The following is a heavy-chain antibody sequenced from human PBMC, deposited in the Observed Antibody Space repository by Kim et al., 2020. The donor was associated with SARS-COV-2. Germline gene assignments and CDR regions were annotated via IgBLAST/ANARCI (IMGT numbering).Heavy chain of an antibody. CDR3: AKDHSNWGWD. V-gene: IGHV3-23*01. CDR2: IRRNVDNT. D-gene: IGHD7-27*01. J-gene: IGHJ4*02. CDR1: GFTFSNYA. Sequence: GGSLRLSCAASGFTFSNYAMTWVRQAPGKGLEWVSTIRRNVDNTYYTDSVKGRFTISRDNAKSTLYLQMNSLRAEDTAMYYCAKDHSNWGWDWGQGTLVTVSS.